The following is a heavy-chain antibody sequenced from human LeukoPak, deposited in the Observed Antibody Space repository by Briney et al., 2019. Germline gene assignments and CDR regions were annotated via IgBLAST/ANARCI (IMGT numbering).Heavy chain of an antibody. D-gene: IGHD2/OR15-2a*01. V-gene: IGHV4-59*08. Sequence: SSETLSLTCTVSGGSISSYYWSWIRQPPGKGLEWIAYISDIGSINYNPSLKSRVTISLDTSRNQFSLKLSSVTAADTAVYYCAGHHPRNTVDFWGQGTLVTVSS. J-gene: IGHJ4*02. CDR3: AGHHPRNTVDF. CDR1: GGSISSYY. CDR2: ISDIGSI.